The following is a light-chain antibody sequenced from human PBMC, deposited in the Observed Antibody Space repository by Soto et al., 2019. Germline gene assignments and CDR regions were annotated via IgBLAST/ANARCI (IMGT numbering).Light chain of an antibody. Sequence: ESVITQSPDTLSVSPGERATLYCRASETVRSNLAWYQQKPGQAPRLLIYGASTRALGLPARFSGSGSGTEFTLTISSLQSEDFAVYYCQQYNEDARRFGQGTKV. CDR3: QQYNEDARR. J-gene: IGKJ1*01. V-gene: IGKV3-15*01. CDR1: ETVRSN. CDR2: GAS.